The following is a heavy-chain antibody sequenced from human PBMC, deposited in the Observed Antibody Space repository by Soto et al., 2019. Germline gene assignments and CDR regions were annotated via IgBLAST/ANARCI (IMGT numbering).Heavy chain of an antibody. J-gene: IGHJ3*02. CDR3: ATDRARYSGSPDAFDI. D-gene: IGHD5-12*01. CDR1: CYTFTSDG. Sequence: ASVKVSCKASCYTFTSDGISWVRQAPGQGLEWMGWVSAYNGNTNYAQKLQGRVTMTTDTSTSTAYIELRTPRSAATAVYYCATDRARYSGSPDAFDIWGQGTMVTVSS. V-gene: IGHV1-18*01. CDR2: VSAYNGNT.